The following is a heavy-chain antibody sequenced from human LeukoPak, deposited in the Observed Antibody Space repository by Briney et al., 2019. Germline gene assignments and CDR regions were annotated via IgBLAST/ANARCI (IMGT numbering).Heavy chain of an antibody. CDR3: ATTLGGLRGFSYGWDAFDM. D-gene: IGHD5-18*01. V-gene: IGHV3-53*01. CDR2: IYSGGST. J-gene: IGHJ3*02. Sequence: GGSLRLSCAASGFTFSSYEMNWVRQAPGKGLEWVSVIYSGGSTYYADSVKGRFTISRDNSKNTLSLQMNTLRAGDTAVYFCATTLGGLRGFSYGWDAFDMWGQGPMVIVSS. CDR1: GFTFSSYE.